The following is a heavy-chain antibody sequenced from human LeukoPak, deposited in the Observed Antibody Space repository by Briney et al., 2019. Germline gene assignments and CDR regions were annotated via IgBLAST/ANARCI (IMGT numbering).Heavy chain of an antibody. CDR2: INHSGST. D-gene: IGHD6-25*01. CDR3: ARVRPGGSPDY. V-gene: IGHV4-34*01. CDR1: GGSFSGYY. Sequence: SETLSLTCAVYGGSFSGYYWSWIRQPPGKGLEWIGEINHSGSTNYNPSLKSRVTISVDTSKNQFSLKLSSVTAADTAVYYCARVRPGGSPDYWGQGTLVTVPS. J-gene: IGHJ4*02.